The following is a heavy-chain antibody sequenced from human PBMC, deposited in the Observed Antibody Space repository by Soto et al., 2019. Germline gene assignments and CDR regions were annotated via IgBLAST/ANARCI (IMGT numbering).Heavy chain of an antibody. CDR1: GGSISSYY. Sequence: SETLSLTCTVSGGSISSYYWSWIRQPPGKGLEWIGYIYYSGSTNYNPSLKSRVTISVDTSKNQFSLKLSSVTAADTAVYYCARNDSADDYFWGSYRLRARGSVFDIWGKGTMVTVSS. CDR2: IYYSGST. V-gene: IGHV4-59*08. D-gene: IGHD3-16*02. CDR3: ARNDSADDYFWGSYRLRARGSVFDI. J-gene: IGHJ3*02.